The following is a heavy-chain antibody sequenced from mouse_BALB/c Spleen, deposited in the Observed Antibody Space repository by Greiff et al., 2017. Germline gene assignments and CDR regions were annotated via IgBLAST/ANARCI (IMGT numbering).Heavy chain of an antibody. D-gene: IGHD1-1*01. CDR2: IWSGGST. Sequence: VKLVESGPGLVQPSQSLSITCTVSGFSLTSYGVHWVRQSPGKGLEWLGVIWSGGSTDYNAAFISRLSISKDNSKSQVFFKMNSLQANDTAIYYCARVLYGSSPFQFAYWGQGTLVTVSA. V-gene: IGHV2-2*02. J-gene: IGHJ3*01. CDR3: ARVLYGSSPFQFAY. CDR1: GFSLTSYG.